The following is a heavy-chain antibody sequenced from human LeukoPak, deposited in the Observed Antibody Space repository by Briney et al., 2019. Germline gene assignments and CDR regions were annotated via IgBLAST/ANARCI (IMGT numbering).Heavy chain of an antibody. D-gene: IGHD3-10*02. CDR1: GFTFSSYS. CDR2: ISSSSSTI. J-gene: IGHJ6*04. V-gene: IGHV3-48*01. CDR3: AELGITMIGGV. Sequence: GGSLRLSCAASGFTFSSYSMNWVRQAPGKGLEWVSYISSSSSTIYYADSVKGRFTISRDNTKNSLYLQMNSLRAENTAVYYCAELGITMIGGVWGKGTTVTISS.